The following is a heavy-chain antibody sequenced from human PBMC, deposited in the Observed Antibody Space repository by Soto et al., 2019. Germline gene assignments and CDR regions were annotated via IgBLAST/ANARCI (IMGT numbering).Heavy chain of an antibody. CDR3: THSRCGGDCLQSYSSHYYYGMDV. CDR2: IYWDDDR. J-gene: IGHJ6*02. D-gene: IGHD2-21*02. V-gene: IGHV2-5*02. CDR1: GFSLSTGGVG. Sequence: QITLMESGPTLVKPTQTLTLTCTFSGFSLSTGGVGVGWIRQPPGKALEWLALIYWDDDRRYSPSLRSRLTITKDTSTNQVVLTMPNMDPVDTATYYCTHSRCGGDCLQSYSSHYYYGMDVWGQGTTVTVSS.